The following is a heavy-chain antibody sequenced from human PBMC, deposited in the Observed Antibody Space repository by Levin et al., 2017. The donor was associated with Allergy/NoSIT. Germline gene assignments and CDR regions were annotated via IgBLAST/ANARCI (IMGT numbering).Heavy chain of an antibody. CDR1: GFTFSSYA. Sequence: PGGSLRLSCAASGFTFSSYAMTWVRQAPVRGLEWVSGISVSGGKTFYAESVKGRFTVSRDNTKNTLYLQMNSLRAEDTAVYYCAKHGGYWGQGTLVTVSS. CDR2: ISVSGGKT. D-gene: IGHD3-16*01. J-gene: IGHJ4*02. V-gene: IGHV3-23*01. CDR3: AKHGGY.